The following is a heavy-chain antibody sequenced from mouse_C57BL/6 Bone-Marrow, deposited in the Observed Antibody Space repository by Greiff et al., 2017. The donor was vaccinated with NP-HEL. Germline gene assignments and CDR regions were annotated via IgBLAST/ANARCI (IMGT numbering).Heavy chain of an antibody. Sequence: ESGPGLVKPSQSLSLTCSVTGYSITSGYYWNWIRQFPGNKLEWMGYISYDGSNNYNPSLKNRISITRDTSKNQFFLKLNSVTTEDTATYYCARGYYGSSYGYYYAMDYWGQGTSVTVSS. CDR1: GYSITSGYY. CDR3: ARGYYGSSYGYYYAMDY. CDR2: ISYDGSN. D-gene: IGHD1-1*01. J-gene: IGHJ4*01. V-gene: IGHV3-6*01.